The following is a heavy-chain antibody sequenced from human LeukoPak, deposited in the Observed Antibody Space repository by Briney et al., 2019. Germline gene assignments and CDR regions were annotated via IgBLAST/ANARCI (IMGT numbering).Heavy chain of an antibody. CDR2: INPKTGAT. CDR3: ARAYEYGWFDP. J-gene: IGHJ5*02. D-gene: IGHD3-16*01. V-gene: IGHV1-2*02. CDR1: GYTFTDYF. Sequence: ASEKVSCKDSGYTFTDYFLHWLRQAPGLGLEWMGWINPKTGATNYAQSFQGRVTMTRDTSTSTGNMEVNSLRSDDTAVYYCARAYEYGWFDPWGQGTLVTVSS.